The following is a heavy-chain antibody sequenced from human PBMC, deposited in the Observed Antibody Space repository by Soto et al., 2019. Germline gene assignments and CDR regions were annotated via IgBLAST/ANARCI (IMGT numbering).Heavy chain of an antibody. CDR1: GFTFSSYW. CDR2: ISAGGGST. CDR3: AHPRGYGVFDAYDI. V-gene: IGHV3-23*01. Sequence: LRLSCAASGFTFSSYWMNWGRQAPGKGLEWVSAISAGGGSTYYADSVKGRFTISRDNSINTLYMQMNSLRTEDTAVYYCAHPRGYGVFDAYDIWGQGAMVTVSS. J-gene: IGHJ3*02. D-gene: IGHD4-17*01.